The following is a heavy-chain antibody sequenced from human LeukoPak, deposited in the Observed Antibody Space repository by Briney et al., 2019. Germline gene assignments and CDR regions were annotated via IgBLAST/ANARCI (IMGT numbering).Heavy chain of an antibody. V-gene: IGHV1-69*04. J-gene: IGHJ3*02. CDR2: IIPILGIA. CDR1: GGTFSSYA. CDR3: ARDRGSTGWSSAYDAFDI. D-gene: IGHD2-15*01. Sequence: SVKVSCKASGGTFSSYAISWVRQAPGQGLEWMGRIIPILGIANYAQKFQGRVTITADESTSTAYMELSSLRSEDSAVYYCARDRGSTGWSSAYDAFDIWGQGTVVTVSS.